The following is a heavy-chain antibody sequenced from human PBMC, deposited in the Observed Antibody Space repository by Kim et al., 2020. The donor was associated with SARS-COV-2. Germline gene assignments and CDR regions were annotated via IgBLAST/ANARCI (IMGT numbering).Heavy chain of an antibody. CDR2: IYYSGST. V-gene: IGHV4-61*01. D-gene: IGHD3-22*01. J-gene: IGHJ4*02. CDR1: GGSVSSGSYY. Sequence: SETLSLTCTVSGGSVSSGSYYWSWIRQPPGKGLEWIGYIYYSGSTNYNPSLKSRVTISVDTSKNQFSLKLSSVTAADTAVYYCARSRYDSSGYYYALLDYWGQGTLVTVSS. CDR3: ARSRYDSSGYYYALLDY.